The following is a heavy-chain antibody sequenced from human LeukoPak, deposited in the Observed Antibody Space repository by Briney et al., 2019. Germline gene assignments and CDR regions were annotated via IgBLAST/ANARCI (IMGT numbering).Heavy chain of an antibody. V-gene: IGHV3-30*03. J-gene: IGHJ3*02. CDR2: ISDDGSSK. Sequence: LSLTCTVSGGSISSDSYYWAWVRQGPGKGLEWVAVISDDGSSKFYADSVKGRFTISRDNSKNTLFLQINSLRPEDTAVYYCARVDDLDAFDMWGQGTLATVSS. CDR3: ARVDDLDAFDM. CDR1: GGSISSD. D-gene: IGHD2-2*03.